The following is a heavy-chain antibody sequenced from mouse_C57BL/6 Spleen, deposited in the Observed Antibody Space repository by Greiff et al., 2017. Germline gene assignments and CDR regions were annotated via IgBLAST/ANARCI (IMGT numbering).Heavy chain of an antibody. V-gene: IGHV5-17*01. Sequence: EVMLVESGGGLVKPGGSLKLSCAASGFTFSDYGMHWVRQAPEKGLEWVAYISSGGSTIYYADTVKGRFTISRDNAKNTLFLQMTSLRSEDTAMYYCAGGSSYDGYFDGWGTGTTVTVAS. CDR1: GFTFSDYG. J-gene: IGHJ1*03. D-gene: IGHD1-1*01. CDR3: AGGSSYDGYFDG. CDR2: ISSGGSTI.